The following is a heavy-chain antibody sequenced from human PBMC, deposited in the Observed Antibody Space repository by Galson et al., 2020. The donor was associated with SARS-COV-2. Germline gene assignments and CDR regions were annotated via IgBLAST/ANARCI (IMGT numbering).Heavy chain of an antibody. CDR3: ARTYIAVAGTGGDY. CDR1: GFSLSTSGMC. Sequence: SGPTLVKPTQTPTLTCTFSGFSLSTSGMCVSWIRQPPGKALEWLARIDGDDDKYYSPSLKTRLTISKDTSKNQVVLTMTNMDPVDTATYYCARTYIAVAGTGGDYWGQGTLVTVSS. V-gene: IGHV2-70*11. CDR2: IDGDDDK. D-gene: IGHD6-19*01. J-gene: IGHJ4*02.